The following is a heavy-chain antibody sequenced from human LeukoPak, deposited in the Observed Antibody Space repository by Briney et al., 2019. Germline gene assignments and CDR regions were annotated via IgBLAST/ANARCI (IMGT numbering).Heavy chain of an antibody. CDR2: ISSSSSYI. CDR3: ARGGKGSGWYRGYYDSTDL. D-gene: IGHD6-19*01. V-gene: IGHV3-21*01. Sequence: GGSLRLSCAASGFTFSSYGMSWVRQAPGKGLEWVSSISSSSSYIYYADSVKGRFTISRDNAKNSLYLQMNSLRAEDTAVYYCARGGKGSGWYRGYYDSTDLWGRGTLVTVSS. CDR1: GFTFSSYG. J-gene: IGHJ2*01.